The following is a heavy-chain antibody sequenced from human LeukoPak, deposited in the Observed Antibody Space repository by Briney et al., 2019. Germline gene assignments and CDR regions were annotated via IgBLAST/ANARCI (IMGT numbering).Heavy chain of an antibody. V-gene: IGHV4-39*07. D-gene: IGHD3-22*01. CDR3: ARGNYYDSSGYGEKYDY. CDR2: IYTSGST. Sequence: PSETLSLTCTVSGGSISSSSYYWGWIRQPPGKGLEWIGRIYTSGSTNYNPSLKSRVTISVDTSKNQFSLKLSSVTAADTAVYYCARGNYYDSSGYGEKYDYWGQGTLVTVSS. J-gene: IGHJ4*02. CDR1: GGSISSSSYY.